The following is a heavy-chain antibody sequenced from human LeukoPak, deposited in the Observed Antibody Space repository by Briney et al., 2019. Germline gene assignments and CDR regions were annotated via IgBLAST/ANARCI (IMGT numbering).Heavy chain of an antibody. CDR1: GCSLSSYE. CDR2: ISSGGTPQ. Sequence: GGSLRLSCAASGCSLSSYEMNWIRQVPGKGLEWVSHISSGGTPQYYADSVRGRFTMSRDDAKNSLDLQMDSLRIEDTGVYYCARDIVNGPFVISLESWGQGARVTVSS. D-gene: IGHD2-21*01. V-gene: IGHV3-48*03. J-gene: IGHJ4*02. CDR3: ARDIVNGPFVISLES.